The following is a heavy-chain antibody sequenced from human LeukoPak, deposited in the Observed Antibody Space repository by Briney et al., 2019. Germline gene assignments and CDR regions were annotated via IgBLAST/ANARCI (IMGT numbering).Heavy chain of an antibody. V-gene: IGHV3-21*01. CDR1: GFTFSSYS. CDR2: ISSSSSYI. CDR3: AGYDFWSGYFDY. D-gene: IGHD3-3*01. Sequence: GGSLRLSCAASGFTFSSYSMNWVRQAPGKGLEWVSSISSSSSYIYYADSVKGRFTISRDNAKNSLYLQTNSLRAKDTAVYYCAGYDFWSGYFDYCGQGTLVTVSS. J-gene: IGHJ4*02.